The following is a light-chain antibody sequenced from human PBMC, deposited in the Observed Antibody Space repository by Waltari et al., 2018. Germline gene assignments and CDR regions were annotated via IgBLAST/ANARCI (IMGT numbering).Light chain of an antibody. CDR1: HNIQTF. CDR2: AAF. J-gene: IGKJ3*01. V-gene: IGKV3-11*01. CDR3: QQRSDWPPFT. Sequence: DIVLTQSPVTLSLSPGERATLSCRARHNIQTFLAWYQHRPGQPPRLLIYAAFYRATGIPARVSGSGSGTDFTLSSSSLEPEDFAVYFWQQRSDWPPFTFGPGTRVDI.